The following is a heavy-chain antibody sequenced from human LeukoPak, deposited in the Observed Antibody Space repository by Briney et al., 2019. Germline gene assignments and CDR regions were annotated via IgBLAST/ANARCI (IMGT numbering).Heavy chain of an antibody. V-gene: IGHV3-7*05. J-gene: IGHJ4*02. CDR3: ARHSSWSFDY. D-gene: IGHD6-13*01. CDR1: GFTFNSHL. Sequence: GGSLRLSCAASGFTFNSHLMTWVRQAPGKGLEWVANINQDESKKYYVDSVKGRFTISRDNAKNSLYLQMNSLRAEDTAVYYCARHSSWSFDYWGQGTLVTVSS. CDR2: INQDESKK.